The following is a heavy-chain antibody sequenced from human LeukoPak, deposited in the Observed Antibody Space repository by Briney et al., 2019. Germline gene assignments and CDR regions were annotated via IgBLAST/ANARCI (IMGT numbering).Heavy chain of an antibody. Sequence: ASVKVSCKASGYTFTSYAMNWVRQAPGQGLEWMGWINTNTGNPTYAQDFTGRFVFSLDTSVSTAYLQISSLKAEDTAVYYCARDSQNLWFGELLVSWFDPWGQGTLVTVSS. D-gene: IGHD3-10*01. V-gene: IGHV7-4-1*02. J-gene: IGHJ5*02. CDR2: INTNTGNP. CDR1: GYTFTSYA. CDR3: ARDSQNLWFGELLVSWFDP.